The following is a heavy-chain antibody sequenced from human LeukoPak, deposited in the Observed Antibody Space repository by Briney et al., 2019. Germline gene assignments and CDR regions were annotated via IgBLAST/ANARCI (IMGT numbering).Heavy chain of an antibody. J-gene: IGHJ4*02. CDR3: ARDYYDILTANRQTKSRYFDY. D-gene: IGHD3-9*01. CDR2: ISSGSRYI. Sequence: KTGGSLRLSCAASGFTFSEYYMSWIRQAPGKGLEWVSYISSGSRYIDYADSVEGRFTISRDNAKNSVYLQMNSLRAEDTAVYYCARDYYDILTANRQTKSRYFDYWGQGTLVTVSS. CDR1: GFTFSEYY. V-gene: IGHV3-11*06.